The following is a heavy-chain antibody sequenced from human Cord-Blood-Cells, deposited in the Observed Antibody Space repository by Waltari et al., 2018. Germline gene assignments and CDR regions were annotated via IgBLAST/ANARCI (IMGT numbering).Heavy chain of an antibody. CDR2: TNPSRGGT. D-gene: IGHD3-10*01. CDR3: ARDRYYYGSGRRDAFDI. V-gene: IGHV1-2*02. J-gene: IGHJ3*02. CDR1: GYTFTGYY. Sequence: QVQLVQSGAEVKKPGASVKVSCKASGYTFTGYYMHWVRQAPGQGLEWMGWTNPSRGGTNYARKFQGRVNMTRGTAIRTAYMGLRRLRSDDTAVYFCARDRYYYGSGRRDAFDIWGQGTMVTVSS.